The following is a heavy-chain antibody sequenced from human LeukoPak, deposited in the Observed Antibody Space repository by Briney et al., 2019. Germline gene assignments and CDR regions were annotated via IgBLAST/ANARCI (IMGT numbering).Heavy chain of an antibody. J-gene: IGHJ5*02. CDR2: INHSGST. D-gene: IGHD2-2*01. CDR1: GGSFSGYY. Sequence: PSETLSLTCAVYGGSFSGYYWSWIRQPPGKGLEWIGEINHSGSTNYNPSLKSRVTISVDTPKNQFSLKLSSVTAADTAVYYCARIRRGYCSSTSCPNWFDPWGQGTLVTVSS. CDR3: ARIRRGYCSSTSCPNWFDP. V-gene: IGHV4-34*01.